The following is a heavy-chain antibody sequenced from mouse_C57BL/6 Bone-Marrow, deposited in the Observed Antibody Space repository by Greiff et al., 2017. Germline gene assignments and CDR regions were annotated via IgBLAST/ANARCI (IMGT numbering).Heavy chain of an antibody. D-gene: IGHD1-1*01. J-gene: IGHJ1*03. CDR1: GFTFSSYT. CDR3: SRQVTTVLATKYFDV. Sequence: EVQRVESGGGLVKPGGSLKLSCAASGFTFSSYTMSLVRQTPETRLQLVAAISGGGGNTYYPDSVQGRFTTSRNNDKNVLYLQMSSLRSEDTALYYCSRQVTTVLATKYFDVWGTGTTVTVSS. CDR2: ISGGGGNT. V-gene: IGHV5-9*01.